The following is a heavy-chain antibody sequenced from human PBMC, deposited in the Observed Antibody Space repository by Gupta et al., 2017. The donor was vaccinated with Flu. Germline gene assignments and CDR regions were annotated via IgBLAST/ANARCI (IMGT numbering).Heavy chain of an antibody. D-gene: IGHD4-11*01. CDR3: ARERSNYDQDRFGWFDP. CDR2: ISSSSSYI. V-gene: IGHV3-21*01. J-gene: IGHJ5*02. Sequence: EVQLVESGGGLVKPGGSLRLSCAASGFTFISYSMTWVRQAPGKGLEWVSSISSSSSYIYYADSVKGRFTISRDNAKNSLYLQMNSLRAEDTAVYYCARERSNYDQDRFGWFDPWGQGTLVTVSS. CDR1: GFTFISYS.